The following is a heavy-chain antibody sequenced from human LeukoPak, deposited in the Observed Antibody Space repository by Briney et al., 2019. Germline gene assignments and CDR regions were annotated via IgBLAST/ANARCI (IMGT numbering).Heavy chain of an antibody. Sequence: PGGSLRLSCAASGFTFSTYVLHWVRQAPGKGLQWVAVISYDGSNKYYADSVKGRFTISRDNSKNTLYLQMNSLRPEDTAVYYCARCPESSGYYYELDSWGQGTLVTVSS. D-gene: IGHD3-22*01. J-gene: IGHJ4*02. CDR1: GFTFSTYV. V-gene: IGHV3-30-3*01. CDR3: ARCPESSGYYYELDS. CDR2: ISYDGSNK.